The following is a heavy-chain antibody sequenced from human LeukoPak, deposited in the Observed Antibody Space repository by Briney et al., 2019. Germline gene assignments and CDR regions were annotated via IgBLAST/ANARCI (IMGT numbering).Heavy chain of an antibody. CDR2: VNSDGSST. CDR3: ARGSTQYSSGWYGLDY. D-gene: IGHD6-19*01. J-gene: IGHJ4*02. Sequence: GGSLRLSCAASGFTFSSYWMHSVRQAPGKGLVWVSRVNSDGSSTTYADSVKGRFTISRDNAKNTLYLQMNSLRAEDTAVYYCARGSTQYSSGWYGLDYWGQGTLVTVSS. CDR1: GFTFSSYW. V-gene: IGHV3-74*01.